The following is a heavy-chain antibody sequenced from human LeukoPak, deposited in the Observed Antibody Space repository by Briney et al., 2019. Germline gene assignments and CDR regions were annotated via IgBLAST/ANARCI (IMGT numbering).Heavy chain of an antibody. CDR1: GGSISSGGYY. D-gene: IGHD6-13*01. V-gene: IGHV4-30-2*01. CDR3: ARDSLWDVAAVFGLYYFDY. Sequence: SETLSLTFTVSGGSISSGGYYWSWIRQPPGKGLEWIGYIYHSGSTYYNPSLKSRVTISVDRSKNQFSLKLSSVTAEDTAVYYCARDSLWDVAAVFGLYYFDYWGQGTLVTVSS. CDR2: IYHSGST. J-gene: IGHJ4*02.